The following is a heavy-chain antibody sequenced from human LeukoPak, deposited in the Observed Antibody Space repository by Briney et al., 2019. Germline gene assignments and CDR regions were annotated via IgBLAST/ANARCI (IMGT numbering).Heavy chain of an antibody. J-gene: IGHJ4*02. CDR1: GYTFTSYY. V-gene: IGHV1-46*01. D-gene: IGHD1-26*01. Sequence: ASVKVSCKASGYTFTSYYMHWVRQAPGQGLEWMGIINPSGGSTSYAQKFQGRVTMTRDTSTSTVYVELSSLRSEDTAVYYCARAPSPPWELLRFDYWGQGTLVTVSS. CDR2: INPSGGST. CDR3: ARAPSPPWELLRFDY.